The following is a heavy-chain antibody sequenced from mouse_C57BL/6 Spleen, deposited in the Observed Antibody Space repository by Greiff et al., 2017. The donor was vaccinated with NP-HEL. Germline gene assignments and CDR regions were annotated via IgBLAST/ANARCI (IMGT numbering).Heavy chain of an antibody. V-gene: IGHV5-4*03. CDR2: ISDGGSYT. J-gene: IGHJ2*01. CDR3: ARGTGYFDY. Sequence: EVMLVESGGGLVKPGGSLKLSCAASGFTFSSYAMSWVRQTPAKRLEWVATISDGGSYTYYPDNVKGRFTISRDNAKNNLYLQMSHLKSEDTAMYYCARGTGYFDYWGQGTTLTVSS. D-gene: IGHD4-1*01. CDR1: GFTFSSYA.